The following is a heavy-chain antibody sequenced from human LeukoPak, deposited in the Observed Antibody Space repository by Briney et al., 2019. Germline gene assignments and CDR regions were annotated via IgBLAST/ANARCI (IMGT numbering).Heavy chain of an antibody. CDR3: ATPRTYYYDSSSYYYFDY. V-gene: IGHV1-24*01. CDR1: GYTLTELS. D-gene: IGHD3-22*01. Sequence: ASVKVSCKVSGYTLTELSMHWVRQAPGKGLEWMGGFDPEDGETIYAQKFQGRVTMTEDTSTDTAYMELSSLRSEDTGVYYCATPRTYYYDSSSYYYFDYWGQGTLVTVSS. J-gene: IGHJ4*02. CDR2: FDPEDGET.